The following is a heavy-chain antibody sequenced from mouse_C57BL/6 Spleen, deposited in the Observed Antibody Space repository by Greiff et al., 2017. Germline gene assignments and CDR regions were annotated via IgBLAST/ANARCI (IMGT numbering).Heavy chain of an antibody. CDR2: INPSSGYT. CDR1: GYTFTSYW. J-gene: IGHJ4*01. D-gene: IGHD2-3*01. V-gene: IGHV1-7*01. CDR3: ARSADGYPYAMDY. Sequence: QVHVKQSGAELAKPGASVKLSCKASGYTFTSYWMHWVKQRPGQGLEWIGYINPSSGYTKYNQKFKDKATLTADKSSSTAYMQLSSLTYEDSAVYYCARSADGYPYAMDYWGQGTSVTVSS.